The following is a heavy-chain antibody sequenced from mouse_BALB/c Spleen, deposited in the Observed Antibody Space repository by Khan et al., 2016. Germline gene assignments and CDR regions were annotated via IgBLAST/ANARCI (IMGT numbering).Heavy chain of an antibody. V-gene: IGHV3-2*02. CDR1: GFSITSVYA. Sequence: EVELVESGPGLVKPSQSLSLSCTATGFSITSVYAWNWIRQLPGNKLEWMGYISYSGSTSYNPSLKSRISITRDTSKNQSFLQLNSVTTEDTATYSGSCRAYLRFDGNWFAYWGQGTLVTVSA. CDR2: ISYSGST. CDR3: SCRAYLRFDGNWFAY. J-gene: IGHJ3*01. D-gene: IGHD2-14*01.